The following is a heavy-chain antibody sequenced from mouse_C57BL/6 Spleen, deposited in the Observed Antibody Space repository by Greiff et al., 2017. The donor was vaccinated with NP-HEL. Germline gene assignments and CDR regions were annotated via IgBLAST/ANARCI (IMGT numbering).Heavy chain of an antibody. Sequence: VQLKQSGPELVKPGASVKISCKASGYSFTDYNMNWVKQSNGKSLEWIGVINPNYGTTSYNQKFKCKATLTVDQSSSTAYMQLNSLTSEDSAVYYCARSGHYYGRGDAMDYWGQGTSVTVSS. CDR3: ARSGHYYGRGDAMDY. CDR1: GYSFTDYN. CDR2: INPNYGTT. J-gene: IGHJ4*01. V-gene: IGHV1-39*01. D-gene: IGHD1-1*01.